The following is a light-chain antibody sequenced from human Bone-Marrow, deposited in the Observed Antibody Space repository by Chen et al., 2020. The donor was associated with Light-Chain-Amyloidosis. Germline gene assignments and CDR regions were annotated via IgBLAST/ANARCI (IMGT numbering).Light chain of an antibody. J-gene: IGLJ1*01. V-gene: IGLV2-14*01. CDR1: SSDVGGDNL. CDR2: EVT. CDR3: SSYTITNTLV. Sequence: QSALTQPASVSGSPGQSITISCTGTSSDVGGDNLVSWYQQHPDKAPKLMIYEVTNRPSWVTDRFSGSKSDNTASLTIARLQTEDEADYFCSSYTITNTLVFGSGTRVTVL.